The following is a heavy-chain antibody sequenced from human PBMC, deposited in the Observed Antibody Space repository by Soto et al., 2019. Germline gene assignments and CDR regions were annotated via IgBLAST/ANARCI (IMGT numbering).Heavy chain of an antibody. D-gene: IGHD5-18*01. CDR3: AKDRGGIQLWLQGYYYYGMDV. Sequence: QVKLVESGGGVVQPGRSLRLSCAASGFTFSSYGMHWVRQAPGKGLEWVAVISYDGSNKYYADSVKGRFTVSRDNSKNTLYLQMNSLRAEDTAVYYCAKDRGGIQLWLQGYYYYGMDVWGQGTTVTVSS. CDR2: ISYDGSNK. V-gene: IGHV3-30*18. CDR1: GFTFSSYG. J-gene: IGHJ6*02.